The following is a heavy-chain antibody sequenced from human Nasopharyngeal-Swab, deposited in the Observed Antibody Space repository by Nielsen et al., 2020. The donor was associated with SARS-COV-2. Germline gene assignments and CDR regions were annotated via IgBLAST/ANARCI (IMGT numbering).Heavy chain of an antibody. Sequence: GESLKISCAASGFTFSSYAMHWVRQAPGKGLEWVAVISYDGSNKYYADSVKGRFTISRDNSKNTLYLQMNSLRAEDTAVYYCARVRGGSYQAAFDIWGHGTMVTVSS. V-gene: IGHV3-30*04. CDR2: ISYDGSNK. J-gene: IGHJ3*02. D-gene: IGHD1-26*01. CDR1: GFTFSSYA. CDR3: ARVRGGSYQAAFDI.